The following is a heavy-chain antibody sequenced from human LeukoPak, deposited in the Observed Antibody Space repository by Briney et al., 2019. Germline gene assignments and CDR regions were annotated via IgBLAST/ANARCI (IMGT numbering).Heavy chain of an antibody. Sequence: ASETLSLTCTVTGGTISNSNYYWGWIRQPPGKGLEWIGSIYYSGSTYYNPSLTSRVTISPDTSKNQFSLKLSSVTAADTAVYYCAREGYYGSGSYDYWGQGTLVTVSS. V-gene: IGHV4-39*07. CDR2: IYYSGST. D-gene: IGHD3-10*01. CDR3: AREGYYGSGSYDY. CDR1: GGTISNSNYY. J-gene: IGHJ4*02.